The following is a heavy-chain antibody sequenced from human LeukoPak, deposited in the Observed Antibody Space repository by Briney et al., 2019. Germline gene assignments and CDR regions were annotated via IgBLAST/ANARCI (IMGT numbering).Heavy chain of an antibody. CDR2: ISAYNGNT. CDR1: GYTFTSYG. CDR3: ARGSISWYSQDWFDP. Sequence: GASVKVSCKASGYTFTSYGISWVRQAPGQGLERMGWISAYNGNTNYAQKLQGRVTMTTDTSTSTAYMELRSLRFDDTAVYYCARGSISWYSQDWFDPWGQGTLVTVSS. D-gene: IGHD6-13*01. V-gene: IGHV1-18*01. J-gene: IGHJ5*02.